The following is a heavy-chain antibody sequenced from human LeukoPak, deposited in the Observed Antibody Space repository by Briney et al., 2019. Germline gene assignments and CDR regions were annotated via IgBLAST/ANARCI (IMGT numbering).Heavy chain of an antibody. CDR2: INHSGST. CDR3: ARGPIIGWFDP. Sequence: SETLSLTRAVYGGSFSGYYWSWIRQPPGKGLEWIGEINHSGSTNYTPSLKSRVTISVDTSKNQFSLKLSSVTAADTAVYYCARGPIIGWFDPWGQGTLVTVSS. CDR1: GGSFSGYY. J-gene: IGHJ5*02. V-gene: IGHV4-34*01.